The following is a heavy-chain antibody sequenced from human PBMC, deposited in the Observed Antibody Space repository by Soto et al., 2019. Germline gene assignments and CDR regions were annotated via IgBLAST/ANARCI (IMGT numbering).Heavy chain of an antibody. CDR1: GFTFSSYA. V-gene: IGHV3-23*01. J-gene: IGHJ6*02. D-gene: IGHD6-13*01. CDR3: AKCRSSWYYYYGMDV. CDR2: ISGSGDNT. Sequence: GGSLRLSCAASGFTFSSYAMSWVRQAPGKGLEWVSAISGSGDNTYYADSVKGRFTISRDNSKNTLYLQMNSLRAEDTAIFYCAKCRSSWYYYYGMDVWGQGTTVTVSS.